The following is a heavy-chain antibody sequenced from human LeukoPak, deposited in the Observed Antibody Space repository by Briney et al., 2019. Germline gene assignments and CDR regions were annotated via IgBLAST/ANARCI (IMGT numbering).Heavy chain of an antibody. D-gene: IGHD1-1*01. V-gene: IGHV1-69*05. CDR1: GGTFSSYA. J-gene: IGHJ3*02. CDR2: IIPIFGTA. Sequence: SVTVSYKASGGTFSSYAISWVRQAPGQGREWMGGIIPIFGTANYAQKFQGRVTITTDESTSTAYLQWSSLKASDTAMYYCARHGSGQAFDIWGQGTMVTVSS. CDR3: ARHGSGQAFDI.